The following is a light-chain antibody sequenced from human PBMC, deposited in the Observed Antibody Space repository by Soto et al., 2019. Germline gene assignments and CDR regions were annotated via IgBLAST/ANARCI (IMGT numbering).Light chain of an antibody. CDR2: KAS. J-gene: IGKJ1*01. CDR1: ESISNW. V-gene: IGKV1-5*03. CDR3: QQYDTYWT. Sequence: DIQMTQSPSTLSASVGDRVIITSRASESISNWLAWYQQKPGKAPNLLIYKASSLKSGVPLRLSGSGSGTEFTLTIKSLQPDDFATYYCQQYDTYWTFGQGTKVDIK.